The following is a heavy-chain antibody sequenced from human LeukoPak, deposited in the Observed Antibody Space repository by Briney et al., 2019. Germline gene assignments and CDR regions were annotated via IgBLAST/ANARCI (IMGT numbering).Heavy chain of an antibody. J-gene: IGHJ4*02. Sequence: SETLSLTCTVSGGSISSYYWSWIRQPAGKRLEWIGRIYTSGSTNYNPSLKSRVTMSVDTSKNQFSLKLSSVTVADTAVYYCARIGGTYYEYYFDYWGQGTLVTVSS. CDR2: IYTSGST. CDR1: GGSISSYY. CDR3: ARIGGTYYEYYFDY. V-gene: IGHV4-4*07. D-gene: IGHD1-26*01.